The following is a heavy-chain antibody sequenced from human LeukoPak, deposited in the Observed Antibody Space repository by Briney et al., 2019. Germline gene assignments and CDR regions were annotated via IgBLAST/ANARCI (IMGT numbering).Heavy chain of an antibody. Sequence: GGSLRLSCAASGFTFSYYAMHWVRQAPGKALEWVAVISYDESSKYYADSVKGRFTISRDNPKNTLYLQLNSLRAEDTAVYYCARGGRDGYSSADFWGQGTLVTVSS. J-gene: IGHJ4*02. D-gene: IGHD5-24*01. CDR2: ISYDESSK. V-gene: IGHV3-30-3*01. CDR1: GFTFSYYA. CDR3: ARGGRDGYSSADF.